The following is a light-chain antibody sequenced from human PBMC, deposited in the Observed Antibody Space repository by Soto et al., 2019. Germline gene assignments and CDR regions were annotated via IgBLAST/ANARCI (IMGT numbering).Light chain of an antibody. Sequence: EVVLTQSPATLSLSPGDSATLSCRASQSVSSRYLAWYQQKPGQAPRPLIYATSSRATDVPDRFSGSGSGTDFSLTISRLEPEDFAVYYCQQYGSSPKITFGQGTRLEIK. V-gene: IGKV3-20*01. CDR1: QSVSSRY. CDR3: QQYGSSPKIT. J-gene: IGKJ5*01. CDR2: ATS.